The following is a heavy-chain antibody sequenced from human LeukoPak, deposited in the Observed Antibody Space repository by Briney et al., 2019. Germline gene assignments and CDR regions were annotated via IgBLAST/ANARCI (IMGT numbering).Heavy chain of an antibody. D-gene: IGHD4/OR15-4a*01. CDR2: IYYSGST. V-gene: IGHV4-39*07. CDR3: AREDPQTKVPEGMDV. J-gene: IGHJ6*02. Sequence: SETLSLTCTVSGGSISSSSYYWGWIRQPPGKGLEWIGSIYYSGSTYYNPSLKSRVTISVDTSKNQFSLKLNSVTAADTAVYYCAREDPQTKVPEGMDVWGQGTTVTVS. CDR1: GGSISSSSYY.